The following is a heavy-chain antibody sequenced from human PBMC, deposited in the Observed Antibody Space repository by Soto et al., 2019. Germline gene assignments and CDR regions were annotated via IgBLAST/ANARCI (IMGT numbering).Heavy chain of an antibody. V-gene: IGHV3-21*01. CDR1: GFTFSSYS. CDR2: ISSSSSYI. CDR3: ARAYYYDSSGPWVDAFDI. J-gene: IGHJ3*02. Sequence: GGSLRLSCAASGFTFSSYSMNWVRQAPGKGLEWVSSISSSSSYIYYADSVKGRFTISRDNAKNSLYLQMNSLRAEDTAVYYCARAYYYDSSGPWVDAFDIWSQGTMVTVSS. D-gene: IGHD3-22*01.